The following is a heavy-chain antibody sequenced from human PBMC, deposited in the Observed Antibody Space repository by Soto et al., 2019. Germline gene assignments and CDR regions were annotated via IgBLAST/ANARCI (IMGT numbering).Heavy chain of an antibody. D-gene: IGHD6-6*01. CDR1: GYRFSSYG. V-gene: IGHV5-51*01. CDR2: IFPSDSDT. Sequence: XESLKVSWQSSGYRFSSYGSGLVLQTPGKGLEYMGIIFPSDSDTRYSPSFRGQVTISADKSTNTAYLQWTSLKASDSGIYFCARNGSIGARQNWFDPWGQGTLVTVSS. J-gene: IGHJ5*02. CDR3: ARNGSIGARQNWFDP.